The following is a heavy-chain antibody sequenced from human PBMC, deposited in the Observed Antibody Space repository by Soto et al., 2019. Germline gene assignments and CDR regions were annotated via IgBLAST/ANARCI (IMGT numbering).Heavy chain of an antibody. J-gene: IGHJ4*02. Sequence: HPGGSLRLSCAASRFTFSSHGMHWVRQAPGKGLEWVAIISYDGSNKYYADSVKGRFTISRDNSKDTLYLQMNSLRAEDTAIYYCAKDRVESGMGEIDYWGQGNLVTVSS. D-gene: IGHD3-16*01. CDR1: RFTFSSHG. CDR2: ISYDGSNK. CDR3: AKDRVESGMGEIDY. V-gene: IGHV3-30*18.